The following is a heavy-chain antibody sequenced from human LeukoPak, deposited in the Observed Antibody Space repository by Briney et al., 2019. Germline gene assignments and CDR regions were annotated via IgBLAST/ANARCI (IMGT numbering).Heavy chain of an antibody. CDR1: GFTFSSYE. D-gene: IGHD6-13*01. CDR3: ARVHPIAAAGTGFDY. V-gene: IGHV3-48*03. Sequence: AGGSLRLSCAASGFTFSSYEMNWVRQAPGKGLEWVSYISSSGSTIYYADSVKGRFTISRDNAKNSLYLQMNSLRAEDTAVYYCARVHPIAAAGTGFDYWGQGTLVTVSS. CDR2: ISSSGSTI. J-gene: IGHJ4*02.